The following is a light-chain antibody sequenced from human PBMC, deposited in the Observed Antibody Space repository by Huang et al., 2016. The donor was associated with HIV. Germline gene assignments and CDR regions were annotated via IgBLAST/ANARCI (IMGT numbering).Light chain of an antibody. CDR1: QSISTY. Sequence: DIQMTQSPFSLSASVGDRVTITCRASQSISTYLNWYQQKPGNAPMLLIYAASSLQSGVPSRFSGIGSGTDFTLTISSLQPEDFATYFCQQSYGTPYTFGQGTKLDIK. CDR2: AAS. V-gene: IGKV1-39*01. CDR3: QQSYGTPYT. J-gene: IGKJ2*01.